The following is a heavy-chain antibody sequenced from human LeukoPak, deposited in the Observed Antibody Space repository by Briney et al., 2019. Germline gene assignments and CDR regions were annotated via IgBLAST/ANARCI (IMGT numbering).Heavy chain of an antibody. J-gene: IGHJ5*02. D-gene: IGHD2-15*01. CDR1: GFTFSSYA. Sequence: GGSLRLSCAASGFTFSSYAMSWVRQAPGKGLEWVSAISGSGGSTYYADSVKGRFTISRDNSKNTLYLQINSLRAEDTAVYYCAKEYCSGGSCYSNWFDPRGQGTLVTVSS. CDR3: AKEYCSGGSCYSNWFDP. V-gene: IGHV3-23*01. CDR2: ISGSGGST.